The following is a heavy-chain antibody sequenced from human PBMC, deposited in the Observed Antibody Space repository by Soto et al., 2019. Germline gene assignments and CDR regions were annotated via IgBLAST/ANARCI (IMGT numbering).Heavy chain of an antibody. CDR3: ARSGYSYGRNWFDP. CDR2: ISSTSSYI. CDR1: GFTFSGYS. Sequence: EVQLVESGGGLVKPGGSLRLSCAASGFTFSGYSMNWVRQAPGKGLEWVSYISSTSSYIYYADSVKGRFTISRDNAKNSLYLQMNSLRAEDTAVYYCARSGYSYGRNWFDPWGQGTLVTVSS. D-gene: IGHD5-18*01. J-gene: IGHJ5*02. V-gene: IGHV3-21*01.